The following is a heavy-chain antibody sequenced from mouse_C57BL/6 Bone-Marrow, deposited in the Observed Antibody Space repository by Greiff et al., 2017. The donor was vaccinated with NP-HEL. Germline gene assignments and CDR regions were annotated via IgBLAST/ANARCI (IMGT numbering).Heavy chain of an antibody. CDR2: IYPGDGDT. Sequence: VQLQQSGPELVKPGASVKISCKASGYAFSSSWMNWVKQRPGKGLEWIGRIYPGDGDTNYNGKFKGKATLTADKSSSTAYMQLSSLTSEDSAVYFCASITTVVAPYWGQGTTLTVSS. J-gene: IGHJ2*01. CDR3: ASITTVVAPY. D-gene: IGHD1-1*01. V-gene: IGHV1-82*01. CDR1: GYAFSSSW.